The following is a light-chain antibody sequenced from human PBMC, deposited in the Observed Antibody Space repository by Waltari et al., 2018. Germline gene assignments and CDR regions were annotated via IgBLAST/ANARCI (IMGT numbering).Light chain of an antibody. CDR1: SSNIGSNY. CDR3: AAWDDSLSGVV. J-gene: IGLJ2*01. V-gene: IGLV1-47*01. CDR2: KNN. Sequence: QSVLTQPPSASGTPGQRVTISCSGRSSNIGSNYVYWYQQLPGTAPKLLIYKNNQRPSGVPDRFSGSKSGTSASLAISGLRSEDEADYSCAAWDDSLSGVVFGGGTKLTVL.